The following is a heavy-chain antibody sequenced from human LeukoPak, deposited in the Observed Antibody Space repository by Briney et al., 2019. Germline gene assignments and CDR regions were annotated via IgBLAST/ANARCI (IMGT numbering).Heavy chain of an antibody. CDR2: VSAYTGIT. D-gene: IGHD3-22*01. Sequence: ASVKVSCKASGYTFTSYGISWVRQAPGQGLEWMGWVSAYTGITNYAQKLQGRVTMTTDTSTNTAYMELSSLRSEDTAVYYCARGSNYYDSSGLDYWGQGTLVTVSS. J-gene: IGHJ4*02. CDR1: GYTFTSYG. V-gene: IGHV1-18*01. CDR3: ARGSNYYDSSGLDY.